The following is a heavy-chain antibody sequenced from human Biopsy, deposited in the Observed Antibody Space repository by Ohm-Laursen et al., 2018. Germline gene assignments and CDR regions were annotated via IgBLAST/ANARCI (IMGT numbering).Heavy chain of an antibody. CDR2: ISGSSTS. D-gene: IGHD2-2*01. Sequence: GTLSLTCTVSGGSISNNNYYWGRIRQPPGKGLEWVSAISGSSTSYYADSVKGRFTISRDNSKNTLYLQMNSLRADDTAVYYCARAPAPTFPVNFFDYWGQGTLVTVSS. J-gene: IGHJ4*02. CDR1: GGSISNNNYY. CDR3: ARAPAPTFPVNFFDY. V-gene: IGHV3-23*01.